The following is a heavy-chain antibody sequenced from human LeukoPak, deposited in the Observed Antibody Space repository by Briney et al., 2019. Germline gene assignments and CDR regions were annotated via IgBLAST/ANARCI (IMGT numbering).Heavy chain of an antibody. D-gene: IGHD6-19*01. Sequence: SGTLSLTCAVSGGSISSSSYYWGWIRQPPGKGLEWIGSIYYSGSTYYNPSLKSRVTISVDTSKNQFSLKLSSVTAADTAVYYCAGGKQWQDAFDIWGQGTMVTVSS. J-gene: IGHJ3*02. CDR2: IYYSGST. V-gene: IGHV4-39*01. CDR1: GGSISSSSYY. CDR3: AGGKQWQDAFDI.